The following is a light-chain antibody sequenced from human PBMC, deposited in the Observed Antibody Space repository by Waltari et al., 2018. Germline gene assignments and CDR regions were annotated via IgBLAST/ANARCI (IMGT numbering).Light chain of an antibody. CDR3: SSYAGSNLV. V-gene: IGLV2-8*01. CDR2: QVT. J-gene: IGLJ2*01. Sequence: QSALTQPPSASGSPGQSVNISCTGTNSDVGGFNYVSWYQQHPGKAPKLMIYQVTQRPSGVPDRFSGSKSGNTASLTVSGLQTEDEANYYCSSYAGSNLVFGGGTKLTVL. CDR1: NSDVGGFNY.